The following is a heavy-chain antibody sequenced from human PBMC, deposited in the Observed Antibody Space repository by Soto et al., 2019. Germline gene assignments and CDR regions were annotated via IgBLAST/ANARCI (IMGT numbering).Heavy chain of an antibody. CDR2: IIPIFGTA. J-gene: IGHJ3*02. V-gene: IGHV1-69*13. CDR3: ARGGTIFGVVIIPARSGAFDI. Sequence: ASVTVSCKASGGTFSRYAIIWVRQAPGQGLEWMGGIIPIFGTANYAQKFQGRVTITADESTSTAYMELSSLRSEDTAVYYCARGGTIFGVVIIPARSGAFDIWGQGTMVTVSS. D-gene: IGHD3-3*01. CDR1: GGTFSRYA.